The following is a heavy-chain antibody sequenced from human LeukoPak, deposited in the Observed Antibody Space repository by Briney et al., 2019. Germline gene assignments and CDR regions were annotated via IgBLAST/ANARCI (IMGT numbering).Heavy chain of an antibody. J-gene: IGHJ5*02. CDR2: ISYDGSNK. V-gene: IGHV3-30-3*01. CDR3: ARDEASLRYFDWLFPENWFDP. CDR1: GFTFSSYA. Sequence: PGGSLRLSCAASGFTFSSYAMHWVRQAPGKGLEWVAVISYDGSNKYYADSVKGRFTISRDNSKNTLYLQMNSLRAEDTAVYYCARDEASLRYFDWLFPENWFDPWGQGTLVTVSS. D-gene: IGHD3-9*01.